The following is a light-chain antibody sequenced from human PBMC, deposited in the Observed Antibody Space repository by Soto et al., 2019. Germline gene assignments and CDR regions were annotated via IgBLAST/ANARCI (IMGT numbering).Light chain of an antibody. CDR2: KDT. CDR3: QSSDSSGSYYKCV. Sequence: SYELTQPPSVSVSPGQTARITCSGDALPKQRANWYRQKAGQAPVLVIYKDTERPSGIPERFSGSSSGTTVTLTISGVQAEDEADYYCQSSDSSGSYYKCVFGPGTKVTVL. J-gene: IGLJ1*01. CDR1: ALPKQR. V-gene: IGLV3-25*02.